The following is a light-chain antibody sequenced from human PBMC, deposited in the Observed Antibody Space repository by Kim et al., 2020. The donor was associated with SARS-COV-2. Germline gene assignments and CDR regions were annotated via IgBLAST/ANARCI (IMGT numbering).Light chain of an antibody. Sequence: CPGERAAPPCRASQSVRRGYLAWYQQKPGQAPRLLIYGASSRATGIPARFSGSGSGTDFTLTISRLESEDFAVYYCQQYGSSPGTFGQGTKVDIK. CDR3: QQYGSSPGT. V-gene: IGKV3-20*01. CDR2: GAS. J-gene: IGKJ1*01. CDR1: QSVRRGY.